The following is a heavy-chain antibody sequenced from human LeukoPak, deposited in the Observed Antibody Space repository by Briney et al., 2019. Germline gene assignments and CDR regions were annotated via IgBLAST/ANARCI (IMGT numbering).Heavy chain of an antibody. Sequence: PGRSLRLSCAASGFTFSSYAMHWVRQATGKGLEWVAVISYDGSNKYYADSVKGRFTISRDNSKNTLYLQMNSLRAEDTAVYYCARDWALRMDVWGKGTTVTVSS. V-gene: IGHV3-30*04. CDR1: GFTFSSYA. J-gene: IGHJ6*04. D-gene: IGHD3-16*01. CDR2: ISYDGSNK. CDR3: ARDWALRMDV.